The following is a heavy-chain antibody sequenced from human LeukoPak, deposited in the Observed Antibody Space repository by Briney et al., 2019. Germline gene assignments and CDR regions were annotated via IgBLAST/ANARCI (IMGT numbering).Heavy chain of an antibody. CDR2: INPNSGGT. Sequence: ASVKVSCKASGYTFTTYGISWVRQAPGQGLEWMGWINPNSGGTNYAQKFQGRVTMTRDTSISTAYMELSRLRSDDTAVYYCVRGEQLVQFDYWGQGTLVTVSS. CDR1: GYTFTTYG. CDR3: VRGEQLVQFDY. V-gene: IGHV1-2*02. J-gene: IGHJ4*02. D-gene: IGHD6-13*01.